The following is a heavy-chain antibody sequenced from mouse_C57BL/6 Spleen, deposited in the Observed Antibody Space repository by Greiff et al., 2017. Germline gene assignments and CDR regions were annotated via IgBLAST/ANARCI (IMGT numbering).Heavy chain of an antibody. CDR1: GYTFTSYW. CDR2: IDPSDSYT. V-gene: IGHV1-69*01. D-gene: IGHD1-1*01. J-gene: IGHJ1*03. Sequence: QVQLQQPGAELVLPGASVKLSCKASGYTFTSYWMHWVKQRPGQGLEWIGEIDPSDSYTNYNQKFKGKSTLTVDKSSSTAYMQLSSLTSEDSAVYYCARCPDYYGSSYWYFDVWGTGTTVTVSS. CDR3: ARCPDYYGSSYWYFDV.